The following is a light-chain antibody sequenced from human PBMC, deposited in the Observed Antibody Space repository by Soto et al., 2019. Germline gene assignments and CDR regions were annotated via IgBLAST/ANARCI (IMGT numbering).Light chain of an antibody. J-gene: IGKJ2*01. Sequence: DIVMTQTPLSSPVTLGQPASISCRSSQSLLHSDGDTYLSWLHQRPGQPPRLLIYKISNRFSGVPERFTGSGAGTDLTLKISRVEVEDVGTYYCMKSTQLPNAFGQGTKLEIK. V-gene: IGKV2-24*01. CDR2: KIS. CDR1: QSLLHSDGDTY. CDR3: MKSTQLPNA.